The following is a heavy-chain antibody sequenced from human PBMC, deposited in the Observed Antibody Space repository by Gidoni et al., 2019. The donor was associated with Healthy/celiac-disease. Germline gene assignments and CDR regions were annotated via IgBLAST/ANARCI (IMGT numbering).Heavy chain of an antibody. V-gene: IGHV4-61*02. CDR1: GGSISRGSYY. J-gene: IGHJ5*02. Sequence: QVQLQQSGPGLVQPSHTLSLTCTISGGSISRGSYYWSWIRQPAGKGVEWIGRIYTSGSTNYNTTLKSRVNISVDTSKNKFSLKLSSVTAADTAVYYCARGSYDCWSGYRRNWFDPWGQGTLVTVSS. D-gene: IGHD3-3*01. CDR2: IYTSGST. CDR3: ARGSYDCWSGYRRNWFDP.